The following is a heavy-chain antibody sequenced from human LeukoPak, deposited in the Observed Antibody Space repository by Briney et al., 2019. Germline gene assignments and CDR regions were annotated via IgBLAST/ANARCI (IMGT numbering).Heavy chain of an antibody. CDR2: IIPIFGTA. V-gene: IGHV1-69*05. J-gene: IGHJ4*02. D-gene: IGHD6-13*01. Sequence: SVKVSCKASGGTFSSYAISWVRQAPGQGLEWMGRIIPIFGTANYAQKFQGRVTITTDESTRTAYMELSSLRSEGAAVYYCARDFGIAAAGIDYWGQGTLVTVSS. CDR1: GGTFSSYA. CDR3: ARDFGIAAAGIDY.